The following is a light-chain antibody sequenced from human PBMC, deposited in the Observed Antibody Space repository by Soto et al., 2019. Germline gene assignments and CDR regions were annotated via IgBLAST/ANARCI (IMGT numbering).Light chain of an antibody. J-gene: IGKJ1*01. V-gene: IGKV3-20*01. CDR3: QQYGSSPPKT. CDR1: QSVSSGY. CDR2: GAA. Sequence: EIVLTQSPGTLSLSPGERATLSCRASQSVSSGYLAWFQQKPGQPPRLLIYGAANRATGVPDRFSGSGSGTDFTLTISRLEPEDFAVYYCQQYGSSPPKTFGQGTKVEIK.